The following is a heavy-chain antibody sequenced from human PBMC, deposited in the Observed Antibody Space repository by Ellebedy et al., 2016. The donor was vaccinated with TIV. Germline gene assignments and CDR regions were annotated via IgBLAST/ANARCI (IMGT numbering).Heavy chain of an antibody. D-gene: IGHD5-12*01. CDR1: GYTFTNFG. J-gene: IGHJ4*02. CDR2: ISSDASKE. CDR3: ARKRRDGNSSGGGYFDY. Sequence: GESLKISCAASGYTFTNFGMRWVRQAPDKVLEWVAFISSDASKEYYADSVKGRFTISRDKSKNTLYLQINSLRVEDTAVYYCARKRRDGNSSGGGYFDYWGRGTPVIVSS. V-gene: IGHV3-30*12.